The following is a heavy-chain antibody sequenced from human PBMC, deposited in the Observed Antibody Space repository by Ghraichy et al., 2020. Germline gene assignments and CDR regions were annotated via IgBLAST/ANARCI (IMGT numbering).Heavy chain of an antibody. CDR3: ARATYANYGMDV. D-gene: IGHD4-17*01. CDR1: GGSVSSGSYC. V-gene: IGHV4-61*01. J-gene: IGHJ6*02. CDR2: IYYSGST. Sequence: SETLSLTCTVSGGSVSSGSYCWSWIRQPPGKGLEWIGYIYYSGSTNYNPSLKSRVTISVDTSKNQFSLKLSSVTAADTAVYYCARATYANYGMDVWGQGTTATVSS.